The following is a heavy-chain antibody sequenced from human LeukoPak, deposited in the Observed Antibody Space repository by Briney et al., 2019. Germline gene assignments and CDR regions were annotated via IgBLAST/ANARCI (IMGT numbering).Heavy chain of an antibody. CDR3: ARDESDNYYGPYYYYGMDV. V-gene: IGHV3-7*01. D-gene: IGHD3-10*01. CDR1: GFTFSSYW. CDR2: IKQDGSEK. J-gene: IGHJ6*02. Sequence: GGSLRLSCAASGFTFSSYWMSWVRQAPGKGLEWVANIKQDGSEKYYVDSVKGRFTISRDNAKNSLYLQMNSLRAEDTAVYYCARDESDNYYGPYYYYGMDVWGQGTTVTVSS.